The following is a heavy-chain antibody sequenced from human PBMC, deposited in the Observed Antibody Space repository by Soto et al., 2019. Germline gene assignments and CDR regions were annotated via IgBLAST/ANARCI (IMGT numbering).Heavy chain of an antibody. CDR3: ARLMSVASSWFDP. D-gene: IGHD5-12*01. J-gene: IGHJ5*02. CDR1: GFTFSSYW. V-gene: IGHV3-7*01. Sequence: EVQLVESGGGLVQPGGSLRLSCAASGFTFSSYWMSWVRQAPGKGLEWVATINQDGSEKYYVDSVKGRFTISRDNAKNSLLLQMNSLRAEDMSVYYCARLMSVASSWFDPWGQGTLVTVSS. CDR2: INQDGSEK.